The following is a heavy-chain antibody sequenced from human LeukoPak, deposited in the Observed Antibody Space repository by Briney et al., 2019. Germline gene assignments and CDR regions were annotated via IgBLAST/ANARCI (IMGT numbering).Heavy chain of an antibody. D-gene: IGHD2-2*01. Sequence: PGGSLRLSCVASGFTFRSYDMFWVRQPTGKGLEWVSGIGTAGDTNYADSVRGRFTISRDNAKNSLYLEMRSLRAEDTAVYYCARNLGGCTSTSCYSDFDIWGQGNLVTVSP. J-gene: IGHJ4*02. CDR2: IGTAGDT. CDR3: ARNLGGCTSTSCYSDFDI. CDR1: GFTFRSYD. V-gene: IGHV3-13*04.